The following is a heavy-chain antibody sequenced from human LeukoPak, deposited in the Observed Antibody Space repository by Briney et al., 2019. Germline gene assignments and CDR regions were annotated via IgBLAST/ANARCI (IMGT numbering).Heavy chain of an antibody. CDR1: GFTFSSYG. Sequence: PGGSLRLSCAASGFTFSSYGMHRVRQAPGKGLEWVAVIWYDGSNKYYADSVKGRFTISRDNSKNKLYLQMNSLRAEDTAVYYCAKEGGYYYDSSGYYPLEYFQHWGQGTLVTVSS. CDR3: AKEGGYYYDSSGYYPLEYFQH. D-gene: IGHD3-22*01. J-gene: IGHJ1*01. V-gene: IGHV3-33*06. CDR2: IWYDGSNK.